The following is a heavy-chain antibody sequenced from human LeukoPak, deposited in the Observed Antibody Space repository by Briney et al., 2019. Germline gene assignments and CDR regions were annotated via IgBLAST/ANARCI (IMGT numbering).Heavy chain of an antibody. D-gene: IGHD2-2*01. J-gene: IGHJ5*02. Sequence: GRSLRLSCAASGFTFSSYGMHWVRQAPGKGLEWVAVIWYDGSNIYYADSVKGRFTISRDNSKNTLYLQMNSLRAEDTAVYYCARGRGVVPAAFNWFDPWGQGTLVTVSS. CDR3: ARGRGVVPAAFNWFDP. V-gene: IGHV3-33*01. CDR1: GFTFSSYG. CDR2: IWYDGSNI.